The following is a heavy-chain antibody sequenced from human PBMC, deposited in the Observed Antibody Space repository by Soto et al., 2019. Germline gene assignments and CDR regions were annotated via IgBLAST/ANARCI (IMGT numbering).Heavy chain of an antibody. CDR3: ARLMGWLDY. CDR1: GGSFSGYY. Sequence: SGTLSLTCSVYGGSFSGYYWSWIRQPPGKGLEWIGEINHSGSTNYNPSLKSRVTVSVDTSKNQFSLKLSSVTAADTAVYYCARLMGWLDYWGQGTLVTVSS. V-gene: IGHV4-34*01. CDR2: INHSGST. J-gene: IGHJ4*02. D-gene: IGHD3-3*01.